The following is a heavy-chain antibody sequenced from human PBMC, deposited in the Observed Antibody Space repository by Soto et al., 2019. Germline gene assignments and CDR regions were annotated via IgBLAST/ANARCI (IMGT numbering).Heavy chain of an antibody. J-gene: IGHJ6*02. Sequence: SVKVSCKASGGTFSSYAISWVRQAPGQGLEWMGGIIPIFGTANYAQKFQGGVTITADESTSTAYMELSSLRSEDTAVYYCARKIEESAWLIYGMDVWGQGTTVTVSS. D-gene: IGHD5-12*01. CDR3: ARKIEESAWLIYGMDV. CDR2: IIPIFGTA. CDR1: GGTFSSYA. V-gene: IGHV1-69*13.